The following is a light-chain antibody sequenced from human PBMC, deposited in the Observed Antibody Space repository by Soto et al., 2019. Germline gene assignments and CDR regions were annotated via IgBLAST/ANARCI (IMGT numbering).Light chain of an antibody. CDR2: EVT. V-gene: IGLV2-14*01. Sequence: QSALTQPASVSGSPGQSITISCTGTTSDIGAYNYVSWYQHNPSNAPKLMIYEVTNRPSGVSSRFSGSKSGSTASLTITGLQSDDEADYYCSSYTSRGTLVFGGGTKLTVL. CDR1: TSDIGAYNY. CDR3: SSYTSRGTLV. J-gene: IGLJ3*02.